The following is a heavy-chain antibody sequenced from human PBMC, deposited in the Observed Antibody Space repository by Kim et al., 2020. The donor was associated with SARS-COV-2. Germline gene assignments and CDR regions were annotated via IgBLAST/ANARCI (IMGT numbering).Heavy chain of an antibody. CDR2: IRTDGTVT. D-gene: IGHD2-21*02. J-gene: IGHJ4*02. CDR1: GFIFSDYY. CDR3: AREVVTGNGGLKY. V-gene: IGHV3-74*01. Sequence: GGSLRLSCAVSGFIFSDYYMHWVRQAPGKGLECVSRIRTDGTVTPYADSVKGRFTISRDNAKNMLYLQMMGLRDEDTAVYYCAREVVTGNGGLKYWGQGTLATVSS.